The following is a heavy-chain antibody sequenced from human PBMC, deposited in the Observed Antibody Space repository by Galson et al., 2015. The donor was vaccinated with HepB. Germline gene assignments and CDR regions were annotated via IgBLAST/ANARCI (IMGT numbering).Heavy chain of an antibody. CDR3: ARLQWGDYVWVSFYPAPTTFDY. J-gene: IGHJ4*02. V-gene: IGHV5-51*01. D-gene: IGHD3-16*01. CDR1: GYSFTSYW. CDR2: IYPGDSDT. Sequence: QSGAEVKKPGESLKISSKGSGYSFTSYWIGWVRQMPGKGLEWMGIIYPGDSDTRYSPSFQGQVTISADKSINTAYLQWSSLKASDTAMYYCARLQWGDYVWVSFYPAPTTFDYLCQGTLVTVSS.